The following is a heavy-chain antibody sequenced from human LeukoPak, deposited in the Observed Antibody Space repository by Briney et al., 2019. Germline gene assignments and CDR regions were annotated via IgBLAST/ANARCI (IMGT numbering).Heavy chain of an antibody. J-gene: IGHJ5*02. CDR1: GFTFSSYG. Sequence: PGGSLRLSCAASGFTFSSYGMSWVRQAPGKGLEWVSAISGSGGSTYYADSVKGRFTISRDNSKNTLYLQMNSLRAEDTAVYYCAKDNGYNYFGGEDPTWGQGTLVTVSS. CDR2: ISGSGGST. D-gene: IGHD5-24*01. CDR3: AKDNGYNYFGGEDPT. V-gene: IGHV3-23*01.